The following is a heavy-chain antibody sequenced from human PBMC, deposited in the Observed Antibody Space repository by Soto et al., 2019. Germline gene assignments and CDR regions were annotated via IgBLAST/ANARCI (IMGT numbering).Heavy chain of an antibody. CDR3: ARDGDGSGGNDAFDI. V-gene: IGHV1-69*01. D-gene: IGHD3-10*01. Sequence: QVQLVQSGAEVKKPGSSVKVSCKASGGTFSSYAISWVRQAPGQGLEWMGGIIPIFGTANYAQKFQGRVTITADESPSTAYMELSSLKSEDTAVYYCARDGDGSGGNDAFDIWGQGTMVTVSS. CDR1: GGTFSSYA. CDR2: IIPIFGTA. J-gene: IGHJ3*02.